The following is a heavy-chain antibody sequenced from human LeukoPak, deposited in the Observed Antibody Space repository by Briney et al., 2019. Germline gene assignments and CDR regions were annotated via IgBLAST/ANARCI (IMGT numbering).Heavy chain of an antibody. CDR3: ARCHSSGWSYYFDY. D-gene: IGHD6-19*01. Sequence: SETLSLTCAVYGGSISSYYWTWIRQPPGKGLEWIGYIYYSGSTNYNPSLKSRVTVSVDTSKNQFSLKLSSVTAADTAVYYCARCHSSGWSYYFDYWGRGTLVTVSS. V-gene: IGHV4-59*01. CDR2: IYYSGST. J-gene: IGHJ4*02. CDR1: GGSISSYY.